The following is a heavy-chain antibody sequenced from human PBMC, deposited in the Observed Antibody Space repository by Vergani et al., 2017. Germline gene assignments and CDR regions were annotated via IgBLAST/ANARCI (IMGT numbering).Heavy chain of an antibody. V-gene: IGHV1-69*01. CDR2: IIPIFGTA. Sequence: QVQLVQSGAEVKKPGSSVKVSCKASGGTFSSHAISWVRQAPGQGLEWMGGIIPIFGTANYAQKFQGRVTITADESTSTAYMELSSLRSEDTAVYYCATLGGIVVVPAATDHYYYMDVWGKGTTVTVSS. D-gene: IGHD2-2*01. CDR1: GGTFSSHA. J-gene: IGHJ6*03. CDR3: ATLGGIVVVPAATDHYYYMDV.